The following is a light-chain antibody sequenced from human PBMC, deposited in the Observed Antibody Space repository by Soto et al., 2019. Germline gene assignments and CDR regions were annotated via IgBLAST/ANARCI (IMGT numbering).Light chain of an antibody. CDR1: TSNIGRST. CDR3: ATWNDGVFV. V-gene: IGLV1-44*01. Sequence: QSVLTQPPSASGTPGQRVTISCSGSTSNIGRSTVSWYQQFPGAAPKLLIYSNTQRPLGVPVRFSGSMSDTSASLAISGLQSEDEADYYCATWNDGVFVFGIGTKVTVL. CDR2: SNT. J-gene: IGLJ1*01.